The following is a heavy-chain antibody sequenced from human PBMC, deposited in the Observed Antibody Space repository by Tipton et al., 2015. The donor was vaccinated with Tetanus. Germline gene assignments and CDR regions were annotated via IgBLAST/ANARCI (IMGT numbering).Heavy chain of an antibody. CDR3: ARDRGAYLYYGVDV. D-gene: IGHD3-16*01. J-gene: IGHJ6*02. CDR1: GYTFTGYY. CDR2: IDPNSGAT. Sequence: QLVQSGAEMKKPAASVKVSCKASGYTFTGYYIYWVRQAPGQGLEWMGWIDPNSGATVYAQKFQGRVTMTRDTSISTAYMELRSLSSDDTAVYYCARDRGAYLYYGVDVWGPGTTVTVS. V-gene: IGHV1-2*02.